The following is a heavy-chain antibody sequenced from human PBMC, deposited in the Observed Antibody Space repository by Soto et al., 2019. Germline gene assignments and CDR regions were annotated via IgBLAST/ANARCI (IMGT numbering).Heavy chain of an antibody. Sequence: EVQLLESGGGLVQPGGSLRLSCAASGFTFSNYAMNWVRQAPGKGLEWVSAISGSGGSTYYADSVKGRFTISRDNSKSTLYLQMTSLRGEDTDVYYCAKGGCSSTRCSPYYGMEVWGQGTTVTVSS. CDR1: GFTFSNYA. J-gene: IGHJ6*02. D-gene: IGHD2-2*01. CDR2: ISGSGGST. V-gene: IGHV3-23*01. CDR3: AKGGCSSTRCSPYYGMEV.